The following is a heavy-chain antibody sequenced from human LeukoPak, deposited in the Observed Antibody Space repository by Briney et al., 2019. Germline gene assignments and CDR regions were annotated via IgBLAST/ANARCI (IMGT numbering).Heavy chain of an antibody. J-gene: IGHJ5*02. V-gene: IGHV1-69*13. CDR2: IIPIFGTA. CDR3: ARAIERDGYNFGKNWFDP. Sequence: ASVKVSCKASGGTFSSYAISWVRQAPGQGLEWMGGIIPIFGTANYAQKFQGRVTITADESTSTAYMELSSLRSEDTAVYYCARAIERDGYNFGKNWFDPWGQGTLVTVSS. D-gene: IGHD5-24*01. CDR1: GGTFSSYA.